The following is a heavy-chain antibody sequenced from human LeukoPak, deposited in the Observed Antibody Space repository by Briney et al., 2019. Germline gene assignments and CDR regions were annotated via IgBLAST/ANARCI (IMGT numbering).Heavy chain of an antibody. D-gene: IGHD4-17*01. CDR2: IYYSGGT. V-gene: IGHV4-59*01. CDR3: ARGSGGVTRVDY. Sequence: PSETLSLTCTVSGGSINNFYWSWVRQPPGKGLEWIGYIYYSGGTNYNPSLKSRVTISVDTSKNQFSLKLSSVTAADTAVYYCARGSGGVTRVDYWGQGTLVTVSS. CDR1: GGSINNFY. J-gene: IGHJ4*02.